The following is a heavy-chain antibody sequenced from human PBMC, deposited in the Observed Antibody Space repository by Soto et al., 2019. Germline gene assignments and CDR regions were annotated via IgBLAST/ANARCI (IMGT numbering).Heavy chain of an antibody. Sequence: QVQLVESGGGVVQPGRSLRLSCAASGFTFSSYAMHWVRQAPGKGLEWVAVISYDGSNKYYADSVKGRFTISRDNSKNTLYLQMNSLRAEDTAVYYCARDDTVFIVATIGYFDYWGQGTLVTVSS. J-gene: IGHJ4*02. V-gene: IGHV3-30-3*01. CDR1: GFTFSSYA. CDR3: ARDDTVFIVATIGYFDY. D-gene: IGHD5-12*01. CDR2: ISYDGSNK.